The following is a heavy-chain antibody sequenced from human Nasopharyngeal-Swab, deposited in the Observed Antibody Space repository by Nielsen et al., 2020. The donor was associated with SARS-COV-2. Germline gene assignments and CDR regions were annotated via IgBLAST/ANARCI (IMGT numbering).Heavy chain of an antibody. CDR3: ARRETMITFGGVIAYYYGMDV. D-gene: IGHD3-16*02. V-gene: IGHV4-61*02. Sequence: GKGLEWIGRIYSSGSTNYNPSLKSRVTISLDTSKNQFSLKLSSVTAADTAVYYCARRETMITFGGVIAYYYGMDVWGQGTTVTVSS. J-gene: IGHJ6*02. CDR2: IYSSGST.